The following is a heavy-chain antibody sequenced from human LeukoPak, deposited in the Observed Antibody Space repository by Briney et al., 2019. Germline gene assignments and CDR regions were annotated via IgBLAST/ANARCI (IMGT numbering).Heavy chain of an antibody. V-gene: IGHV3-30*02. J-gene: IGHJ4*02. CDR2: IRHDGSNK. CDR3: AKDIAYYYDSSGPLFDN. D-gene: IGHD3-22*01. Sequence: GGSLRLSCPASGFTVTSYGMHWVRQAPGKGLEWVAFIRHDGSNKYYTDSVKGRFTISRDNSKNTLYLQMNSLRAEDTAVYYCAKDIAYYYDSSGPLFDNWGQGTLVTVSS. CDR1: GFTVTSYG.